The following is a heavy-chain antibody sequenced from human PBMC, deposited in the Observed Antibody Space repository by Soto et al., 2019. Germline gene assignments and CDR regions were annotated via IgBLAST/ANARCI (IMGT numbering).Heavy chain of an antibody. CDR3: ARRVPNYYYGMDV. CDR1: GGSISSYY. V-gene: IGHV4-59*08. D-gene: IGHD2-2*01. CDR2: IYYSGST. J-gene: IGHJ6*02. Sequence: QVQLQESGPGLVKPSETLSLTCTVSGGSISSYYWSWIRQPPGKGLEWIGYIYYSGSTNYNASLKSRVTISVDTSKNQFSLKLSSVTAADTAVYYCARRVPNYYYGMDVWGQGTTVTVSS.